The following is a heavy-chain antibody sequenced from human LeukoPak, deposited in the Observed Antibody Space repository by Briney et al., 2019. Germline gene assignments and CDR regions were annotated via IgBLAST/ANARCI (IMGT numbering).Heavy chain of an antibody. CDR2: VYYSGNT. D-gene: IGHD6-19*01. CDR1: SDSITSSNYF. V-gene: IGHV4-39*01. Sequence: SETLSLTCTVSSDSITSSNYFWTWIRQPPGKTLEWIGNVYYSGNTHYNPSLKSRVTISVETSKNQFSLRVTSVTAADTAVYFCARHRQGVTPAGTYFDSWGQGTLVTVSS. CDR3: ARHRQGVTPAGTYFDS. J-gene: IGHJ4*02.